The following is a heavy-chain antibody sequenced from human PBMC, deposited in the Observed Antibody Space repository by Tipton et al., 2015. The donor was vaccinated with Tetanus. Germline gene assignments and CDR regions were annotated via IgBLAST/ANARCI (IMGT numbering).Heavy chain of an antibody. CDR2: ISYDGSNK. V-gene: IGHV3-30*18. D-gene: IGHD4-17*01. CDR3: AKDLHDYGDYSPLAFDI. J-gene: IGHJ3*02. CDR1: GFTFSSYG. Sequence: SLRLSCAASGFTFSSYGMHWVRQAPGKGLEWVAVISYDGSNKYYADSVKGRFTISRDNSKNTLYLQMNSLRAEDTAVYYCAKDLHDYGDYSPLAFDIWGQGTMVTVSS.